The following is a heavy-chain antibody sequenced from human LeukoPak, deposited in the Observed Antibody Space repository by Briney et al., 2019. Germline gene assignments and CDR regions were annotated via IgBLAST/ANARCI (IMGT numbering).Heavy chain of an antibody. J-gene: IGHJ4*02. CDR3: ARTPPWNYFDY. D-gene: IGHD1-1*01. CDR2: INAGNGNT. CDR1: GYTFTSYA. V-gene: IGHV1-3*01. Sequence: VASVKVSCKASGYTFTSYAMHWVRQAPGQRLEWMGWINAGNGNTKYSQKFQGRVTITRDTSASTAYMELSSLRSDDTAVYYCARTPPWNYFDYWGQGTLVTVSS.